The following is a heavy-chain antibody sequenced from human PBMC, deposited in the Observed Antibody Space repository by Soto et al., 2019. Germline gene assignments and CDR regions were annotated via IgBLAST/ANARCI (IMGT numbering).Heavy chain of an antibody. CDR2: ISSSGSTI. D-gene: IGHD3-10*01. J-gene: IGHJ6*02. Sequence: GGSLRLSCAASGFNFSSYEMNWVRQAPGKGLEWVSYISSSGSTIYYADSVKGRFTISRDNAKNSLYLQMNSLRAEDTAVYYCARAQYGSGSYYNPYYYGMDVWGQGTTVTVSS. V-gene: IGHV3-48*03. CDR3: ARAQYGSGSYYNPYYYGMDV. CDR1: GFNFSSYE.